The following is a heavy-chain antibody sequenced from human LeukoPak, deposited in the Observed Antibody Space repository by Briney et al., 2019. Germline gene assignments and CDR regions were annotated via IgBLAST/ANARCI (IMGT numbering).Heavy chain of an antibody. D-gene: IGHD6-19*01. V-gene: IGHV1-18*01. CDR2: ISAYNGNT. CDR3: ASVTPAVAGRGGFDP. Sequence: ASVKVSCKASGYTFTSYGISWVRQAPGQGLEWMGWISAYNGNTNYAQKLQGRVTMTTDTSTSTAYMEMRSLRSDDTAVYYCASVTPAVAGRGGFDPWGQGTLVTVPS. J-gene: IGHJ5*02. CDR1: GYTFTSYG.